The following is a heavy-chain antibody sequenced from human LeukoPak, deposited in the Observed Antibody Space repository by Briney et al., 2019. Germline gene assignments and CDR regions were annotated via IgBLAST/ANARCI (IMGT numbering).Heavy chain of an antibody. CDR3: AKDLGYCSGGSCPHDAFDI. V-gene: IGHV3-53*01. CDR1: GFTVSINS. J-gene: IGHJ3*02. CDR2: IYSGGNT. D-gene: IGHD2-15*01. Sequence: PGGSLRLSCTVSGFTVSINSMSWVRQAPGKGLEWVSFIYSGGNTHYSDSVKGRYTISRDNSKNTLYLQMNSLRAEDTAVYYCAKDLGYCSGGSCPHDAFDIWGQGTMVTVSS.